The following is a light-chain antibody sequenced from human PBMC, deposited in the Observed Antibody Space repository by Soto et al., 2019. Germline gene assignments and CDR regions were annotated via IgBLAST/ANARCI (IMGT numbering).Light chain of an antibody. CDR2: GVS. Sequence: ESVLTQSPGTLSLSPGERATLSCRATQSVTNNYFAWYQQKPGQSPRLLIYGVSSRATDIPDRFSGSGFWTDFTLTISRLEPEDFVMYFCQQYSSLPHTFGQGTKLEVK. CDR1: QSVTNNY. V-gene: IGKV3-20*01. CDR3: QQYSSLPHT. J-gene: IGKJ2*01.